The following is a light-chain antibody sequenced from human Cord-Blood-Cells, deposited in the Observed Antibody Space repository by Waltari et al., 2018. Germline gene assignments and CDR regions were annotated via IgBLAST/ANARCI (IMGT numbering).Light chain of an antibody. Sequence: EIVLTQSPATLSLSPGERATLPCRASQSVSSYLAWYQQQPGQAPRLLIYDASNRATGIPARFSGSGSVTDFTLTISSLEPEDFAVYYCQQRSNWPGYTFGQGTKLEIK. V-gene: IGKV3-11*01. CDR3: QQRSNWPGYT. CDR1: QSVSSY. J-gene: IGKJ2*01. CDR2: DAS.